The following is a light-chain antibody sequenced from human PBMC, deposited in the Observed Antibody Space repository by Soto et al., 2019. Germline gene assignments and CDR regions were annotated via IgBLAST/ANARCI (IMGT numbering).Light chain of an antibody. CDR1: QSITMY. J-gene: IGKJ4*01. CDR2: DEY. Sequence: IQMTQSPSSLYAYVADRGTIICRASQSITMYLAWYQQKPGKDPRLMIYDEYTLQSGVKSRFGGSGSGTDFTLTIRSLQPEDFATYYCKQLNSAPFPFGGWPQVDIK. V-gene: IGKV1-9*01. CDR3: KQLNSAPFP.